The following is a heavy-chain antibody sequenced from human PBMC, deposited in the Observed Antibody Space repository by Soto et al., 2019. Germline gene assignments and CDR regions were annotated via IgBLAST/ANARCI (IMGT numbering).Heavy chain of an antibody. V-gene: IGHV3-33*01. CDR1: GFTFSSYG. Sequence: GGALRLSCAASGFTFSSYGMHWVRQAPGKGLEWVAVIWYDGSNKYYADSVKGRFTISRDNSKNTLYLQMNSLRAEDTAVYYCARAQIGSGSYCNYYHYGMDVWGQGTTVSVSS. D-gene: IGHD1-26*01. CDR2: IWYDGSNK. J-gene: IGHJ6*02. CDR3: ARAQIGSGSYCNYYHYGMDV.